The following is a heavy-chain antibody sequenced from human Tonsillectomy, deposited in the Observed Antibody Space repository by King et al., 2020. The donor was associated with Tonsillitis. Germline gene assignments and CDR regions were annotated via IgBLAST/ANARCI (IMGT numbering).Heavy chain of an antibody. CDR1: GGSISSGSYY. Sequence: VQLQESGPGLVKPSQTLSLTCTVSGGSISSGSYYWSWIRQPAGKGLEWIGRIYTSGSTNYNPSLKSRVTMSVDTSKNQFSLKLSSVTAADTAVYYCAREEVVVVPAANAFNSWFDPWGQGTLVTVSS. CDR2: IYTSGST. V-gene: IGHV4-61*02. J-gene: IGHJ5*02. CDR3: AREEVVVVPAANAFNSWFDP. D-gene: IGHD2-2*01.